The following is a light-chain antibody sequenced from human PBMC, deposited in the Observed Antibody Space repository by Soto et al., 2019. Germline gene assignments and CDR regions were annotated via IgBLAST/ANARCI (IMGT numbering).Light chain of an antibody. CDR2: DAS. J-gene: IGKJ2*01. V-gene: IGKV1-33*01. CDR3: QQFDSAPLYT. Sequence: DIQMTQSPSSLSASVGDRVTITCQASEDINNYLNWYQQKPGKAPKLLIYDASNLETGVPSRFIGSGSGTYFTFTISSLHPEDISTYYYQQFDSAPLYTFGQGTKLEIK. CDR1: EDINNY.